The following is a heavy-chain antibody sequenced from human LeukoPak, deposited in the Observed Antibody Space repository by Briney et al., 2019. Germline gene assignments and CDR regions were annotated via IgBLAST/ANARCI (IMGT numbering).Heavy chain of an antibody. D-gene: IGHD3-10*01. J-gene: IGHJ4*02. CDR2: ISSSGSTI. CDR1: GFTFSSYE. Sequence: GQSMRLSCAASGFTFSSYEMNCVRQAPGNGLEWDSSISSSGSTIYYADSVKGRFTICRDNAKNSLYLQMNSLRAEDTAVYYCARPVRGVILGYFDYWGQGTLVTVSS. V-gene: IGHV3-48*03. CDR3: ARPVRGVILGYFDY.